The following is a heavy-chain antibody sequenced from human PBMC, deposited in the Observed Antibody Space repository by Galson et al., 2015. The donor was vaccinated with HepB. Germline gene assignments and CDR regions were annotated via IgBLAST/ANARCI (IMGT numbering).Heavy chain of an antibody. J-gene: IGHJ4*02. CDR2: ISSSSGTI. Sequence: SLRLSCAASGFTFSSYSMNWVRQAPGKGLEWVSYISSSSGTIYYADSVKGRFTISRDNAKNSLYLQMNSLRAEDTAVYYCAREGGGVRSVWYFDYWGQGTLVTVSS. V-gene: IGHV3-48*01. CDR3: AREGGGVRSVWYFDY. CDR1: GFTFSSYS. D-gene: IGHD3-10*01.